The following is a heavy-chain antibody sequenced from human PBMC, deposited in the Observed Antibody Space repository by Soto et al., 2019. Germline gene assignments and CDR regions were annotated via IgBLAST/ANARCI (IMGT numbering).Heavy chain of an antibody. V-gene: IGHV4-34*01. CDR2: INHSGST. CDR3: ARLRFLEWPDY. CDR1: GGSFSGYY. Sequence: SETLCLTCAVYGGSFSGYYWSWIRQPPGKGLEWIGEINHSGSTNYNPSLKSRVTISVDTSKNQFSLKLSSVTAADTAVYYCARLRFLEWPDYWGQGTLVTVSS. J-gene: IGHJ4*02. D-gene: IGHD3-3*01.